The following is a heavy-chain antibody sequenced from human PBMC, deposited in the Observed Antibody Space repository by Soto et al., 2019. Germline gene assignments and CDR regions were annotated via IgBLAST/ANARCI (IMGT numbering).Heavy chain of an antibody. CDR2: ISAYNGNT. Sequence: GASVKVSCKASGYTFTSYGISWVRQAPGQGLEWMGWISAYNGNTNYAQKLQGRVTMTTDTYTRTAYMELRSLRSDDPAGYYCARHHPYCTNGVCYFDYWGQGTLVTVSS. D-gene: IGHD2-8*01. CDR3: ARHHPYCTNGVCYFDY. J-gene: IGHJ4*02. CDR1: GYTFTSYG. V-gene: IGHV1-18*04.